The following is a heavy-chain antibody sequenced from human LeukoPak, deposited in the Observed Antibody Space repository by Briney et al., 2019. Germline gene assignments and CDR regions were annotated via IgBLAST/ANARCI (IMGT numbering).Heavy chain of an antibody. D-gene: IGHD1-26*01. J-gene: IGHJ4*02. Sequence: ASVKVSCKASGYTFTGYYMHWVRQAPGQGLEWMGWINPNSGGTDYAQKFQGRVTMTRDTSISTAYMELSRLRSDDTAVYYCARQSGTYWGLDYWGQGTLVTISS. CDR3: ARQSGTYWGLDY. CDR2: INPNSGGT. V-gene: IGHV1-2*02. CDR1: GYTFTGYY.